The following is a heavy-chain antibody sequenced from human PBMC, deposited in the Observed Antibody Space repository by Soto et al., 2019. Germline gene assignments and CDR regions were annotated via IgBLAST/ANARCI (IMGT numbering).Heavy chain of an antibody. Sequence: PSETLSLTCTVSGGSISSSSYYWGWIRQPPGKGLEWIGSIYYSGSTYYNPSLKSRVTISVDTSKNQLSLKLSSVTAADTAVYYCARHLGYCSGGSCYSVWFDPWGQGTLVTVSS. CDR2: IYYSGST. V-gene: IGHV4-39*01. J-gene: IGHJ5*02. CDR3: ARHLGYCSGGSCYSVWFDP. D-gene: IGHD2-15*01. CDR1: GGSISSSSYY.